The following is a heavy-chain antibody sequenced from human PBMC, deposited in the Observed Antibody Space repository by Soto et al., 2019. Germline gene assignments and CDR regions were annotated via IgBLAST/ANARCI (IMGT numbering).Heavy chain of an antibody. J-gene: IGHJ4*02. CDR1: GGSFSGYY. CDR3: ARGEISGWYFDY. Sequence: QVQLQQWGPGLLKPSEPLSLSCTVYGGSFSGYYWSWIRQPPGKGLEWIGELNHRGSTNYNPSLKSRVSISVDTSKSQFSLRLSSVTAADTAVYYCARGEISGWYFDYWGQGTQVTVSS. CDR2: LNHRGST. D-gene: IGHD6-19*01. V-gene: IGHV4-34*01.